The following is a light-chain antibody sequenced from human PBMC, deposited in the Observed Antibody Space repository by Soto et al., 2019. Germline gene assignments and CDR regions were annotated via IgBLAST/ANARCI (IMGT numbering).Light chain of an antibody. J-gene: IGLJ2*01. V-gene: IGLV1-44*01. CDR2: SNN. CDR1: SSNIGSNT. CDR3: AAWDESLNAVV. Sequence: QSVLTQPPSASGTPGQRVTISCSGSSSNIGSNTVNWYQQLPGTAPNLLIYSNNQRPSGGADRFSGSKYGTSASPAISGRQSEDEAADYCAAWDESLNAVVFGAGTKLTVL.